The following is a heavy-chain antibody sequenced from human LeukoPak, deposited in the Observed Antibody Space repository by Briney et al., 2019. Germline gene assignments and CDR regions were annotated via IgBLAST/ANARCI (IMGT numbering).Heavy chain of an antibody. CDR1: GFTFSSYG. CDR3: AKGRLRYFDWLPPGDAFDI. D-gene: IGHD3-9*01. V-gene: IGHV3-33*06. J-gene: IGHJ3*02. Sequence: GGSLRLSCAASGFTFSSYGMHWVRQAPGKGLEWVAVIWYDGSNKYYADSVKGRFTISSDNSKNTLYLQMNSLRAEDTAVYYCAKGRLRYFDWLPPGDAFDIWGQGTMVTVSS. CDR2: IWYDGSNK.